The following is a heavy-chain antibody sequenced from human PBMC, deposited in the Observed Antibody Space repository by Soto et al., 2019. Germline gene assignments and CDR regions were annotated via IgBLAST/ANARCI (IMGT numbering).Heavy chain of an antibody. Sequence: KGLEWVSSISSSSSYIYYADSVKGRFTISRDNAKNSLYLQMNSMRAEDTAVYYCARDSIPEVGPGMDVWGHGTTVIGFS. CDR2: ISSSSSYI. J-gene: IGHJ6*02. CDR3: ARDSIPEVGPGMDV. D-gene: IGHD2-2*02. V-gene: IGHV3-21*01.